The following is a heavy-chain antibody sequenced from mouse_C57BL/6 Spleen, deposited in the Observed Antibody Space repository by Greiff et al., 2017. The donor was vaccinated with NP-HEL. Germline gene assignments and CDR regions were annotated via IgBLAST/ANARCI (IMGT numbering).Heavy chain of an antibody. Sequence: VQLQQSGPELVKPGASVKMSCKASGYTFTDYNMHWVKQSHGKSLEWIGYINPNNGGTSYNQKFKGKATLTVNKSSSTAYMELRSLTSEDSAVYYCAREIYYYGSSYPHYAMDYWGQGTSVTVSS. J-gene: IGHJ4*01. D-gene: IGHD1-1*01. V-gene: IGHV1-22*01. CDR3: AREIYYYGSSYPHYAMDY. CDR2: INPNNGGT. CDR1: GYTFTDYN.